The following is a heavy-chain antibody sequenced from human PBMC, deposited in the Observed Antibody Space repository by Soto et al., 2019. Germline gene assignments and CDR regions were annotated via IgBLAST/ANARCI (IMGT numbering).Heavy chain of an antibody. CDR2: IYYSGST. CDR1: GGSISSGDYY. D-gene: IGHD4-17*01. Sequence: QVQLQESGPGLVKPSQTLSLTCTVSGGSISSGDYYWRWIRQPPGKGLEWIGYIYYSGSTYYNPSLKSRVTISVDTSKNQFSLKLSSVTAADTAVYYCARDHHGAPGDDAFDIWGQGTMVTVSS. V-gene: IGHV4-30-4*01. CDR3: ARDHHGAPGDDAFDI. J-gene: IGHJ3*02.